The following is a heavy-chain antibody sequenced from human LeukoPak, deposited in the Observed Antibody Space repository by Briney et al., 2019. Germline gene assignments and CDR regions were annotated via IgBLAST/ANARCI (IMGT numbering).Heavy chain of an antibody. Sequence: SETLSLTCTVSGGSISSSSAYWGWIRQPPGKGLEWIGSIYYSKNTYYNPSLESRVTISADTSKNQFSLTLGSVSATDTAVYYCVSPRGFSYGYFDYWGQGTLVTVSS. CDR3: VSPRGFSYGYFDY. CDR2: IYYSKNT. J-gene: IGHJ4*02. V-gene: IGHV4-39*01. CDR1: GGSISSSSAY. D-gene: IGHD5-18*01.